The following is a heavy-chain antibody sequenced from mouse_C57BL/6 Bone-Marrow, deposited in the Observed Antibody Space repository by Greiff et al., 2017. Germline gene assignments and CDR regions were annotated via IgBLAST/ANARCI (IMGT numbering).Heavy chain of an antibody. Sequence: VQLQQSGAELVRPGASVKLSCTASGFNIKDDYMHWVKQRPEQGLEWIGWIDPENGDTEYASKVQGKDTITADTSSNTAYLQLSSLTSEDTAVYYCATDGPYAMDNWGQGTTVTVSS. CDR1: GFNIKDDY. D-gene: IGHD1-2*01. J-gene: IGHJ4*01. CDR3: ATDGPYAMDN. V-gene: IGHV14-4*01. CDR2: IDPENGDT.